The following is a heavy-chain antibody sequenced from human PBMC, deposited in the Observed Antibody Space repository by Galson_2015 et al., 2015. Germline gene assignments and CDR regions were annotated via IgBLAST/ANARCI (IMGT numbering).Heavy chain of an antibody. CDR2: IYWDDDK. CDR3: ARHYQLLSYYYYGMDV. D-gene: IGHD2-2*01. J-gene: IGHJ6*02. V-gene: IGHV2-5*02. Sequence: PALVKPTQTLTLTCTFSGFSLSTSGVGVGWIRQPPGKALEWLALIYWDDDKRYSPSLKSRLTITKDTSKNQVVLTMTNMDPVDTATYYCARHYQLLSYYYYGMDVWGQGTTVTVSS. CDR1: GFSLSTSGVG.